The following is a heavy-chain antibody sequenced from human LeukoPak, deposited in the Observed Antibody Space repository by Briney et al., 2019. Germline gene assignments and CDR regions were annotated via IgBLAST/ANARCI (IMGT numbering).Heavy chain of an antibody. V-gene: IGHV3-33*06. CDR1: GFSFSSYG. Sequence: GGSLRLSCAASGFSFSSYGMHWVRQAPGQGLEWVAVIWYDGSNKYYADSVKGRFTISRDNSKNTLYLQMNSLRSEDRAVYYCAKDDTDTDFDYWGQGTLVTVSS. J-gene: IGHJ4*02. CDR3: AKDDTDTDFDY. CDR2: IWYDGSNK.